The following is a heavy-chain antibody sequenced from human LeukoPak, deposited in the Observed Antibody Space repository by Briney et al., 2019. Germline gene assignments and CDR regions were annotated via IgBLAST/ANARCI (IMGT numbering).Heavy chain of an antibody. J-gene: IGHJ4*02. CDR2: INPSGGST. D-gene: IGHD2-15*01. V-gene: IGHV1-46*01. CDR1: GYTSTSYY. Sequence: ASVKVSCKASGYTSTSYYMHWVRQAPGQGLEWMGIINPSGGSTSYAQKFQGRVTMTRDTSTSTVYMELSSLRSEDTAVYYCARGSLGYCSGGSCYSGFSGLGLDFDYWGQGTLVTVSS. CDR3: ARGSLGYCSGGSCYSGFSGLGLDFDY.